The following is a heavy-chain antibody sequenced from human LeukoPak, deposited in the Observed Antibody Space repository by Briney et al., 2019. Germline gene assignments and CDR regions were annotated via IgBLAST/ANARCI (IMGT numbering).Heavy chain of an antibody. D-gene: IGHD3-22*01. CDR2: IYYSGST. CDR3: AREARGYYDSSGYYYVDY. V-gene: IGHV4-31*03. CDR1: GGSISSGGYY. Sequence: SQTLSLTCTVSGGSISSGGYYWSWIRQHPGKGLEWIGYIYYSGSTYYNPSLKSRVTISVDTSKNQFSLKLSSVTAADTAVYYCAREARGYYDSSGYYYVDYWGQGTLVTVSS. J-gene: IGHJ4*02.